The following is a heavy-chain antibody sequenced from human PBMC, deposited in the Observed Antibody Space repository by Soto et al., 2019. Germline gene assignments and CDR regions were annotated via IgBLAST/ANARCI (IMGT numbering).Heavy chain of an antibody. CDR3: ARGDWLVTGNDY. D-gene: IGHD3-9*01. CDR1: GGSISNSY. V-gene: IGHV4-59*01. Sequence: PSETLSLTCTVSGGSISNSYWSWIRQPPGKGLEWIGYIYYSGSTIYNPSLESRVTISVDTSKNQFSLKLTSVTAADTAVYYCARGDWLVTGNDYRGQGTLVTVSS. CDR2: IYYSGST. J-gene: IGHJ4*02.